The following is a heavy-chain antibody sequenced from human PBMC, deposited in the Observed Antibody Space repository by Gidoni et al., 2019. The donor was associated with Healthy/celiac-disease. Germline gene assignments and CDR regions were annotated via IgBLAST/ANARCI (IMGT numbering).Heavy chain of an antibody. CDR1: GYTSTSYY. CDR3: ARGELDYYDSSGPDY. J-gene: IGHJ4*02. Sequence: QVQLVQSGAEVKKPCASVKVSCQASGYTSTSYYMHWVRQAPGQGLEWMGIITPSGGSTSYAQKFQGRVTMTRDTSTSTVYMELSSLRSEDTAVYYCARGELDYYDSSGPDYWGQGTLVTVSS. CDR2: ITPSGGST. V-gene: IGHV1-46*01. D-gene: IGHD3-22*01.